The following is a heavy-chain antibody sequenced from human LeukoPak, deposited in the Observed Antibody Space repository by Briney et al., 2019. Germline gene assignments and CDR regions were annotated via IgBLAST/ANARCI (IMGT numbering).Heavy chain of an antibody. J-gene: IGHJ4*02. V-gene: IGHV4-34*01. CDR1: GGSFSGYY. CDR2: INHSGST. D-gene: IGHD3-22*01. Sequence: PSETLSLTCAVYGGSFSGYYWSWIRQPPGKGLEWIGEINHSGSTNYNPSLKSRVTISVDTSKNQFSLKLSSVTAADTAVYYCARGVSYYDSSGYYYGFDYWGQGTLVTVSP. CDR3: ARGVSYYDSSGYYYGFDY.